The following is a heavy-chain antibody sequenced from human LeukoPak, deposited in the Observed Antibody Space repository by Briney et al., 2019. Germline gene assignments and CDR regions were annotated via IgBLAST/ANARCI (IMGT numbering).Heavy chain of an antibody. Sequence: AGGPLNLSWQAPGLPFSSYGMPGARQAPGKGLEWVALISYDGSNKYYADSVKGRFTISRDNSKNTLYLQMNSLRVEDMAVYYCAKPAYAGYYYYMDVWGKGTTVTVSS. V-gene: IGHV3-30*18. CDR1: GLPFSSYG. CDR3: AKPAYAGYYYYMDV. D-gene: IGHD3-16*01. J-gene: IGHJ6*03. CDR2: ISYDGSNK.